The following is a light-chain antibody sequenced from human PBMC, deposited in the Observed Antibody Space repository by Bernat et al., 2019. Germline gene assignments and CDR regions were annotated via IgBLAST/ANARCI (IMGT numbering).Light chain of an antibody. CDR1: SSDVGGYNY. V-gene: IGLV2-14*03. Sequence: QSALTQPASVSGSPGQSITISCTGTSSDVGGYNYVSWYQQHPGKAPKLMIYDVSNRPSGISNRFSGSKSGNTAPLTISGLLAEDEADYYCSSYTSSSTLVFGGGTKLTVL. CDR2: DVS. CDR3: SSYTSSSTLV. J-gene: IGLJ3*02.